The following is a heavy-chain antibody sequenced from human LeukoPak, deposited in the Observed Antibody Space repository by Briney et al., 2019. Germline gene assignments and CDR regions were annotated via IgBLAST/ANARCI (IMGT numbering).Heavy chain of an antibody. Sequence: PGGSLRLSCAASGFTFSGSAMHWVRQASGEGLEWVGRIRSKANSYATAYAASVKGRFTISRDDSKNTAYLQMNSLKTEDTAVYYCTRIVGATIFQHWGQGTLVTVSS. CDR1: GFTFSGSA. J-gene: IGHJ1*01. D-gene: IGHD1-26*01. CDR3: TRIVGATIFQH. CDR2: IRSKANSYAT. V-gene: IGHV3-73*01.